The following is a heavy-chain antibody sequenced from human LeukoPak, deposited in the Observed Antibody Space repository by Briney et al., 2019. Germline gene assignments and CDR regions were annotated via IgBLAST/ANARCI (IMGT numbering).Heavy chain of an antibody. CDR3: AREFFLRSGGSCDFDY. Sequence: ASVKVSCKASGYTFTGYYMHWVRQAPGQGLEWMGWINPNSGGTNYAQKFQGRVTMTRDTSISTAYMELSRLRSDDTAVYYCAREFFLRSGGSCDFDYWGQGTLVTVSS. CDR2: INPNSGGT. J-gene: IGHJ4*02. CDR1: GYTFTGYY. V-gene: IGHV1-2*02. D-gene: IGHD2-15*01.